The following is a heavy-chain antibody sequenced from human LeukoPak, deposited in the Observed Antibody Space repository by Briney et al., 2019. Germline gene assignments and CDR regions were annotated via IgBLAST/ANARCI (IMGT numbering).Heavy chain of an antibody. J-gene: IGHJ4*02. V-gene: IGHV1-69*13. Sequence: SVTVSCTASGGTFSSYAISWVRQAPGQGLEWMGGIIPIFGTANYAQKFQGRVTITADESTSTAYMELSSLRSEDTAVYYCARGPGYYDSSGYSDYWGQGTLVTVSS. CDR2: IIPIFGTA. D-gene: IGHD3-22*01. CDR3: ARGPGYYDSSGYSDY. CDR1: GGTFSSYA.